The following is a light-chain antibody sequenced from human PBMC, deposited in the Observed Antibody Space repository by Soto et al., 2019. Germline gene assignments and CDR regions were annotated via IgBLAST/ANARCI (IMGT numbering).Light chain of an antibody. CDR1: ESINNN. CDR3: QQHHKWPLT. Sequence: EIVMTQSPATLSVSPGGGATLSCTASESINNNLAWYQQKPGQAPRLLIYAATTRATGFPARFSGSGSGTEFTLTISSLQSEDFAVYYCQQHHKWPLTFGGGTKVDIK. CDR2: AAT. V-gene: IGKV3-15*01. J-gene: IGKJ4*01.